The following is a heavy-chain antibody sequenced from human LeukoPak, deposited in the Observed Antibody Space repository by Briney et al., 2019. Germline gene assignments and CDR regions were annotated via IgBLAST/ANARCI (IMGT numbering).Heavy chain of an antibody. J-gene: IGHJ6*02. V-gene: IGHV3-23*01. CDR3: AKTLGDYVGYYYYGLDV. CDR1: GVTFSSYA. Sequence: GGSLRLSCAASGVTFSSYAMSCVRQAPGKGLEWVSAISGSGGDIYYADSVKGRFTISRDNSKNTLYLQMNSLRAEDTAVYYCAKTLGDYVGYYYYGLDVWGQGTTVTVSS. CDR2: ISGSGGDI. D-gene: IGHD4-17*01.